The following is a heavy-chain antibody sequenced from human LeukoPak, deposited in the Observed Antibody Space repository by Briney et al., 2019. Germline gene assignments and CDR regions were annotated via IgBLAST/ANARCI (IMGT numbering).Heavy chain of an antibody. CDR1: GFTFSSYV. CDR2: ISGSGGST. Sequence: GGSLRLSCAASGFTFSSYVMSWVRQAPGKGLEWVSAISGSGGSTYYADSVKGRFTISRDNSKNALYMQMNSLRAEDTAVYYCAKSHDSSGSDYWGQGTLVTVSS. CDR3: AKSHDSSGSDY. V-gene: IGHV3-23*01. D-gene: IGHD3-22*01. J-gene: IGHJ4*02.